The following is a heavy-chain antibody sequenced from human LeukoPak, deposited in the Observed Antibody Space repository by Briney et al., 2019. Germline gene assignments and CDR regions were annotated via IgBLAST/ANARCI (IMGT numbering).Heavy chain of an antibody. CDR1: GFTFSTYG. V-gene: IGHV3-33*08. D-gene: IGHD2-8*01. CDR3: AREWVMVYGYFDY. CDR2: IWYGGSNT. J-gene: IGHJ4*02. Sequence: GGSLRLSCAASGFTFSTYGMHWVRQAPGKGLEWVAVIWYGGSNTYYADSVKGRFTISRDNSKNTLYLQMNSLRAEDTAVYYCAREWVMVYGYFDYWGQGTLVTVSS.